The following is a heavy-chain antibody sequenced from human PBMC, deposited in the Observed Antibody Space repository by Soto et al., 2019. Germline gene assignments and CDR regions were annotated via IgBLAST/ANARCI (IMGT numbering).Heavy chain of an antibody. D-gene: IGHD3-22*01. V-gene: IGHV1-8*01. Sequence: QVQLVQSGAEVKKPGASVKVSCKASGYTFGSYDINWVRQATGQGLEWMGWMNPNSGNTGYAQKFQGRVTMTRDTSISTAYMELSSLRSEDTAVYYCTRGYYDSNGYRIVDYWGQGTLVTVSS. CDR1: GYTFGSYD. J-gene: IGHJ4*02. CDR3: TRGYYDSNGYRIVDY. CDR2: MNPNSGNT.